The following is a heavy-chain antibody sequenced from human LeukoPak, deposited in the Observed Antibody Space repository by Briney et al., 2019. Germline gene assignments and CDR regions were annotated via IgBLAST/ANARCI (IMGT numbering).Heavy chain of an antibody. CDR1: GGSISSYY. V-gene: IGHV4-59*01. J-gene: IGHJ2*01. D-gene: IGHD1-26*01. Sequence: PSETLSLTCTVSGGSISSYYWSRIRQPPGKGLEWIGYIYYSGSTNYNPSLKSRVTISVDTSKNQFSLKLSSVTAADTAVYYCARGVGATYDLWGRGTLVTVSS. CDR3: ARGVGATYDL. CDR2: IYYSGST.